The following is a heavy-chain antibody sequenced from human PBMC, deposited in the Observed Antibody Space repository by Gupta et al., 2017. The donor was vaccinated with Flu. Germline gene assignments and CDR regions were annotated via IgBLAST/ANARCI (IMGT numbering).Heavy chain of an antibody. Sequence: QVQLVESGGGVVQPGRSLRLSCAASGFTFSSYGMHWVRQAPGKGLEWVAVIGEDGSNKYYAESVKGRGTSSRDNSKNTLYLQMNRLRAEETAVYYCARDYAGYSSGSRTGMGAFDIGCQGTMVTVSS. J-gene: IGHJ3*02. D-gene: IGHD6-19*01. CDR3: ARDYAGYSSGSRTGMGAFDI. V-gene: IGHV3-33*01. CDR2: IGEDGSNK. CDR1: GFTFSSYG.